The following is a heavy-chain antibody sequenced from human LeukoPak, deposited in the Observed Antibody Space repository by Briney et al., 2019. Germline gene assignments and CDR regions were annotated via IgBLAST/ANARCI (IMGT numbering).Heavy chain of an antibody. Sequence: GGSLRLSCAASGFTFSTYWMHWVRQAPGKGLEWVSYISSSSTTIHDADSVKGRFTISRDNAKNSLYLQMNSLRDEDTAVYYCARVWGVGDYWGQGTLVTVSS. V-gene: IGHV3-48*02. CDR1: GFTFSTYW. J-gene: IGHJ4*02. D-gene: IGHD3-10*01. CDR3: ARVWGVGDY. CDR2: ISSSSTTI.